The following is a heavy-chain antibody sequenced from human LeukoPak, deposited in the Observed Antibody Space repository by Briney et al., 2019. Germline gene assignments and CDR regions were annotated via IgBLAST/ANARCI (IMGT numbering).Heavy chain of an antibody. CDR3: ARVSDIVVVTAITSDY. D-gene: IGHD2-21*02. CDR1: GYTFTSYG. J-gene: IGHJ4*02. Sequence: ASVKVSCKASGYTFTSYGISLVRQAPGQGLEWMGWISAYNGNTNYAQKLQGRVTMTTDTSTSTAYMELRSLRSDDTAVYYCARVSDIVVVTAITSDYWGQGTLVTVSS. V-gene: IGHV1-18*01. CDR2: ISAYNGNT.